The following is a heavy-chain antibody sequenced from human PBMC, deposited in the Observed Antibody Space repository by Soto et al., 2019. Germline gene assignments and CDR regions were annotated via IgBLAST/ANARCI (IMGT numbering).Heavy chain of an antibody. D-gene: IGHD3-22*01. V-gene: IGHV1-46*01. CDR3: ARVVSPMDYDSSGYYYHYYYYGMDV. Sequence: GASVKVSCKASGYTFTSYYMHWVRQAPGQGLEWMGIINPSGGSTSYAQKFQGRVTMTRDTSTSTVYMELSSLRSEDTAVYYCARVVSPMDYDSSGYYYHYYYYGMDVWGQGTTVTVSS. J-gene: IGHJ6*02. CDR1: GYTFTSYY. CDR2: INPSGGST.